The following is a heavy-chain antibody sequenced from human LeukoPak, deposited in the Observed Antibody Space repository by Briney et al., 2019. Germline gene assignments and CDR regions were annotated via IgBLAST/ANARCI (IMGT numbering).Heavy chain of an antibody. D-gene: IGHD6-19*01. CDR2: ISGRSGTI. Sequence: GGSLRLSCAASGFTFSSYSMNWVRQAPGKGLEWVSYISGRSGTISYTDSVKGRFTISRDNAKNSLYLQMNSLRAEGTAVYYCARAEWLLGAFDIWGQGTMVTVSS. CDR3: ARAEWLLGAFDI. V-gene: IGHV3-48*04. CDR1: GFTFSSYS. J-gene: IGHJ3*02.